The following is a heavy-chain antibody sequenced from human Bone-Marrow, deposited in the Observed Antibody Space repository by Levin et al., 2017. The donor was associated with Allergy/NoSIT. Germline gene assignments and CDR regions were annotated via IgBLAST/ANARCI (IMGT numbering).Heavy chain of an antibody. CDR1: GYNFIDYY. Sequence: GESLKISCKASGYNFIDYYLHWLRQAPGQGLEWIGWIDPNRGDTTYAEKFQDRVTLTTDTSGSTAHMELTRLRSDDTAVYFCARVEEQWLAFDHWGQGTLVTVSS. CDR3: ARVEEQWLAFDH. J-gene: IGHJ4*02. V-gene: IGHV1-2*02. CDR2: IDPNRGDT. D-gene: IGHD6-19*01.